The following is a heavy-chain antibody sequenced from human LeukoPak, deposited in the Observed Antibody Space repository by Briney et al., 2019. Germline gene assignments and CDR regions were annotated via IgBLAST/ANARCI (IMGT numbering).Heavy chain of an antibody. J-gene: IGHJ3*02. Sequence: GSVKVSCKASGYTFTSYGISWVRQAPGQGLEWMGWISAYNGNTNYAQKLQGRVTMTTDTSTSTAYMELRSLRSDDTAVYYCAKANYGDHDAFDIWGQGTMVTVSS. V-gene: IGHV1-18*01. CDR1: GYTFTSYG. CDR3: AKANYGDHDAFDI. D-gene: IGHD4-17*01. CDR2: ISAYNGNT.